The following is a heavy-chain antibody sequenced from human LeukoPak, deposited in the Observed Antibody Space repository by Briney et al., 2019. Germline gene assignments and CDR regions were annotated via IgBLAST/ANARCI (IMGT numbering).Heavy chain of an antibody. CDR3: AREMVKYYYYYMDV. CDR2: MNPNSGNT. J-gene: IGHJ6*03. V-gene: IGHV1-8*03. D-gene: IGHD2-8*01. Sequence: ASVKVSCKASGYTFTSYDINWVRQATGQGLEWMGWMNPNSGNTGYAQKFQGRVTITRNTSISTAYMELSSLRSEDTAVYYCAREMVKYYYYYMDVRGKGTTVTVSS. CDR1: GYTFTSYD.